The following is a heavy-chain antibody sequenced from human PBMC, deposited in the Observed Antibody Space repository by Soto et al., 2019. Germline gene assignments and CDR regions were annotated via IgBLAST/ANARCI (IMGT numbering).Heavy chain of an antibody. Sequence: EESLRLSCAASGFTFIDYYMSWILQAPWKGLEWVSYISSSGSTIYYADSVKGRFTISRDNAKNSLYLQMNSLRAEDTAVYYCAIERSGSYYLRRAMGEWGQGTLGTGS. D-gene: IGHD3-10*01. CDR1: GFTFIDYY. V-gene: IGHV3-11*01. CDR3: AIERSGSYYLRRAMGE. J-gene: IGHJ4*02. CDR2: ISSSGSTI.